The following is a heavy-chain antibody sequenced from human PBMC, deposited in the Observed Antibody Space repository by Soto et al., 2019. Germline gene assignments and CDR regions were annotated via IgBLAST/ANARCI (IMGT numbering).Heavy chain of an antibody. V-gene: IGHV4-34*01. Sequence: QVQLQQWGAGLLKPSETLSLTCAVYGGSFSGYYWSWIRQPPGKGLEWIGEINHSGSTNYNPSLKSRVTISVDTSKNQFSLKLSSVTAADTAVYYCARGPYSSSWYRWFDPWGQGTLVTLSS. CDR3: ARGPYSSSWYRWFDP. D-gene: IGHD6-13*01. J-gene: IGHJ5*02. CDR1: GGSFSGYY. CDR2: INHSGST.